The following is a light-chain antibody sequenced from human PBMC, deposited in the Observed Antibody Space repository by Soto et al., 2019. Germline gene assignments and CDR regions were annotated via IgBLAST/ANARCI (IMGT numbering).Light chain of an antibody. CDR1: QTINNW. J-gene: IGKJ1*01. CDR3: QHYNRYPWT. Sequence: DIQMTQSPSTLSASIGDRVTITCRASQTINNWLAWYQQKPGKAPNLLIYHASNLETGVPSRFSGSAFGTEFTLTISSLQPDDFATYYCQHYNRYPWTFVQVTKV. V-gene: IGKV1-5*01. CDR2: HAS.